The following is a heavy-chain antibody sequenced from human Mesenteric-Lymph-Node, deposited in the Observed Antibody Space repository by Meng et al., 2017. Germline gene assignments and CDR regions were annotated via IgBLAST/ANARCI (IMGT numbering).Heavy chain of an antibody. J-gene: IGHJ4*02. CDR2: IKQDGSEK. CDR1: GFTFSSYW. Sequence: GESLKISCAASGFTFSSYWMSWVRQAPGKGLEWVANIKQDGSEKYYVDSVKGRFTISRDNAKNSLYLQMNSLRAEDTAVYYCARDLTGYSSGWYWGQGTLVTVSS. D-gene: IGHD6-19*01. CDR3: ARDLTGYSSGWY. V-gene: IGHV3-7*01.